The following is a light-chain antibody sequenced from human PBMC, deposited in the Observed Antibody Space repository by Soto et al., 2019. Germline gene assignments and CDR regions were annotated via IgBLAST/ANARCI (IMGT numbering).Light chain of an antibody. CDR2: GVT. CDR3: SSYTSGSSHYV. J-gene: IGLJ1*01. CDR1: SSDVGAYYS. V-gene: IGLV2-14*01. Sequence: QSVLTQPASVSGSPGQSITISCTGTSSDVGAYYSVSWYQHHPGKAPKLIIYGVTNRPSGVSNRSSGSKSGNTASLTISGLQAEDEADYHCSSYTSGSSHYVFGTGTKV.